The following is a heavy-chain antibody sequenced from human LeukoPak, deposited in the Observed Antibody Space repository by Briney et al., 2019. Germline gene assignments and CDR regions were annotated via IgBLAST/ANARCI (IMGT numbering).Heavy chain of an antibody. Sequence: SETLSLTCAVCGGSFSDFYWNWIRQHPGKGLEWIGYIFHSGSTYYNPSLESRVKISVDKSKNHFSLKLSSVTAADTAVYYCASLRYFDWFFDYWGQGTLVTVSS. CDR2: IFHSGST. V-gene: IGHV4-31*11. CDR1: GGSFSDFY. CDR3: ASLRYFDWFFDY. J-gene: IGHJ4*02. D-gene: IGHD3-9*01.